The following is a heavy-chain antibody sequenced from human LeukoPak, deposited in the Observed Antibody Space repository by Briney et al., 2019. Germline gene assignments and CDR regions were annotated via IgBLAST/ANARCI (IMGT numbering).Heavy chain of an antibody. V-gene: IGHV3-48*04. CDR3: ARGYNSALDY. CDR2: ISSSGRST. CDR1: GFTFSTYS. D-gene: IGHD6-19*01. J-gene: IGHJ4*02. Sequence: PGGSLRLSCAASGFTFSTYSMTWVRQVPGKGLEWVSYISSSGRSTYYTDSVKGRFTISRDNARNSLYLQMNSLRVEDTAVYFCARGYNSALDYWGQGVLVTVSS.